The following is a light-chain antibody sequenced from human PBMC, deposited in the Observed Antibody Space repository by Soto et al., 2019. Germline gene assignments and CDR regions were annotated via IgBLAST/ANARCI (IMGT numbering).Light chain of an antibody. V-gene: IGKV1-5*03. CDR1: QSVSTR. Sequence: DIQMTQSPSTLSASVGDGVTITCRASQSVSTRLAWYQQRPGKAPKLLIFQASNLKSGVPSRFSGSGSGTEFTLAISSLQPDDFATYFCQQYNVYSWTFGQGTKVDIK. CDR2: QAS. CDR3: QQYNVYSWT. J-gene: IGKJ1*01.